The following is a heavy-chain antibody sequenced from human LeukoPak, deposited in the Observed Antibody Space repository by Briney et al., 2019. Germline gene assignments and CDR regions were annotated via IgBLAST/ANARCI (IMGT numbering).Heavy chain of an antibody. CDR3: AREGYCSSTSCGNWFDP. Sequence: PSDTLSLLCTVSGRSISSYYWRWIRQPPGKGLEWIGYIYYCGSTNYNPSLKSRVNLFVDPSKNQFSLKLGSVTAADTAVYYCAREGYCSSTSCGNWFDPWGQGTLVTVSS. D-gene: IGHD2-2*01. J-gene: IGHJ5*02. CDR1: GRSISSYY. CDR2: IYYCGST. V-gene: IGHV4-59*01.